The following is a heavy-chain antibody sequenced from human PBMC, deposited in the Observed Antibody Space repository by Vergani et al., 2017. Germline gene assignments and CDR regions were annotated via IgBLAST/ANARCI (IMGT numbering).Heavy chain of an antibody. Sequence: QVQLVESGGGVVQPVRSLRLSCAASGFTFSSYGMHWVRPAPGKGLEWVAVISYDGSNKYYADSVKGRFTISRDNSKNTLYLQMNSLRAEDTAVYYCAKVATGTTRYYYYYYMDVWGKGTTVTVSS. J-gene: IGHJ6*03. V-gene: IGHV3-30*18. D-gene: IGHD1-1*01. CDR1: GFTFSSYG. CDR2: ISYDGSNK. CDR3: AKVATGTTRYYYYYYMDV.